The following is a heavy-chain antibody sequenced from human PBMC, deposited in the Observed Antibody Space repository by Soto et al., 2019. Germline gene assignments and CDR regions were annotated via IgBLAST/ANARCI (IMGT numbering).Heavy chain of an antibody. V-gene: IGHV4-30-4*01. D-gene: IGHD6-13*01. J-gene: IGHJ4*02. Sequence: SETLSLTCTVSGGSISSGDYYWSWIRQPPGKGLEWIGYIYYSGSTYYNPSLKSRVTISVDTSKNQFSLKLSSVTAADTAVYYCARAPISSYCHFDYWGQGTLVTVPQ. CDR1: GGSISSGDYY. CDR3: ARAPISSYCHFDY. CDR2: IYYSGST.